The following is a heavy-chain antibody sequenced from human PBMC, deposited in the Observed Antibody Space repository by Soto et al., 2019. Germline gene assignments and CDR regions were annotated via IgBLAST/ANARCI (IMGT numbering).Heavy chain of an antibody. D-gene: IGHD6-13*01. Sequence: QVQLVQSGAEVKKPGASVKVSCKASGYTFTSYGISWVRQAPGQGLEWMGWISAYNGNTNYAQKLQGRVTMTTDTSTSTAYMELRSLRSDDTAVYYCARDVASFGSSWYSAYYYYGMDVWGQGTTVTVSS. V-gene: IGHV1-18*01. J-gene: IGHJ6*02. CDR3: ARDVASFGSSWYSAYYYYGMDV. CDR2: ISAYNGNT. CDR1: GYTFTSYG.